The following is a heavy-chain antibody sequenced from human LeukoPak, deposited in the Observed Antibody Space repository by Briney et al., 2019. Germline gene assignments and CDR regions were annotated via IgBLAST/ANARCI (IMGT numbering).Heavy chain of an antibody. V-gene: IGHV3-43*01. CDR2: ISWDGGST. J-gene: IGHJ4*02. Sequence: GSLRLSCAASGFTFDDYTMHWVRQAPGKGLEWVSLISWDGGSTYYADSVKGRFTISRDNSKNSLYLQMNSLRTEDTALYYCAKAPWFGELLPIDYWGQGTLVTVSS. CDR3: AKAPWFGELLPIDY. D-gene: IGHD3-10*01. CDR1: GFTFDDYT.